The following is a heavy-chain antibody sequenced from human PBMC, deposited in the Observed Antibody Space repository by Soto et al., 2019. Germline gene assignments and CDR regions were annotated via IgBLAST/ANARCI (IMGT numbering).Heavy chain of an antibody. J-gene: IGHJ4*02. CDR2: ISTSGSTT. CDR1: GFTLSDYY. Sequence: QVQLVESGGGLVKPGGSLRVSCAASGFTLSDYYMGWIRQAPGKGLAWVSYISTSGSTTYYADSVKGRFTISRDNVKNSLHLKMNSLRADDTAVYYCARFGTRLGYSHAVWGQGTLVTVSS. V-gene: IGHV3-11*01. D-gene: IGHD5-18*01. CDR3: ARFGTRLGYSHAV.